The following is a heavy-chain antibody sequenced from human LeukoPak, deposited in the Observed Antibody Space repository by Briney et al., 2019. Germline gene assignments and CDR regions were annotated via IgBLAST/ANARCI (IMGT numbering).Heavy chain of an antibody. Sequence: PSETLSLTCTVSGDSISSGDYYWSWIRQPAGKGLEWIGRISSSGSTNYNPSLKSRVTISVDTSRNQFSLKLSSVTAADTAVYYCARGKLLWFGELTNGWDYWGQGTLVTVSS. D-gene: IGHD3-10*01. CDR1: GDSISSGDYY. CDR2: ISSSGST. CDR3: ARGKLLWFGELTNGWDY. J-gene: IGHJ4*02. V-gene: IGHV4-61*02.